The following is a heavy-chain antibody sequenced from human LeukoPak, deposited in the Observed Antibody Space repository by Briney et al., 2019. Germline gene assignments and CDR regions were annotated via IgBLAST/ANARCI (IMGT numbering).Heavy chain of an antibody. J-gene: IGHJ4*02. Sequence: PSETLSLTCTVSGGSVSSGSYSWSWIRQPPGKGLEWIGYIFYSGSANYNPSLKSRVTISVDTSKNQFSLRVSSVTAADTAVYYCARLGSDCGGGNCYWGQGTLVTVSS. D-gene: IGHD2-15*01. CDR3: ARLGSDCGGGNCY. CDR1: GGSVSSGSYS. CDR2: IFYSGSA. V-gene: IGHV4-61*01.